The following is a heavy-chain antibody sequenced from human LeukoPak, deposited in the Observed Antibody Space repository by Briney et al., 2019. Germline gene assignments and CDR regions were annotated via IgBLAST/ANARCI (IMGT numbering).Heavy chain of an antibody. CDR3: ARKNDYGDYGPLGH. Sequence: GGSLRLSCAASGFTFSDYYMSWIRQAPGKGLEWVSYISSSGSTIYYADSVKGRFTISRDNAKNSLYLQMNSLRAEDTAVYYCARKNDYGDYGPLGHWGQGTLVTVSS. V-gene: IGHV3-11*01. J-gene: IGHJ1*01. CDR2: ISSSGSTI. D-gene: IGHD4-17*01. CDR1: GFTFSDYY.